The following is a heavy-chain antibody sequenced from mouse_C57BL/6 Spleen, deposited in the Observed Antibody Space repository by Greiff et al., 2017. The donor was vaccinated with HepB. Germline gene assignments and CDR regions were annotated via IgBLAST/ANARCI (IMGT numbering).Heavy chain of an antibody. CDR1: GYTFTDYY. J-gene: IGHJ2*01. D-gene: IGHD1-1*01. CDR3: ARGGTVGYFDY. V-gene: IGHV1-19*01. Sequence: EVQLQQSGPVLVKPGASVKMSCKASGYTFTDYYMNWVKQSHGKSLEWIGVINPYNGGTSYNQKFKGKATLTVDKSSSTAYMELNSLTSEDSAVYYCARGGTVGYFDYWGQGTTLTVSS. CDR2: INPYNGGT.